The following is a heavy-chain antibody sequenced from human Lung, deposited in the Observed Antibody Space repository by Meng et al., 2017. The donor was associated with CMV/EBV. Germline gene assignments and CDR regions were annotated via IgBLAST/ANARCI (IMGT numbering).Heavy chain of an antibody. V-gene: IGHV3-30*02. CDR3: AKDFTQLAVAGIPYYFDY. CDR2: IRYDGSNK. Sequence: GGSLRLXCAASGFTFSSYGMHWVRQAPGKGLEWVAFIRYDGSNKYYADSVKGRFTISRDNSKNTLYLQMNSLRAEDTAVYYCAKDFTQLAVAGIPYYFDYWGQGTLVXVSS. CDR1: GFTFSSYG. J-gene: IGHJ4*02. D-gene: IGHD6-19*01.